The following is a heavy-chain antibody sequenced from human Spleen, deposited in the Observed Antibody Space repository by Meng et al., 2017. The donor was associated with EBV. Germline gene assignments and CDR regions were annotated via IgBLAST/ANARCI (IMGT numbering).Heavy chain of an antibody. CDR1: GGSVSSGSYY. D-gene: IGHD3-22*01. Sequence: GQRQGPGPGLVKPSETLSLTCTVSGGSVSSGSYYWSWIRQPPGKGLEWIGYIYYSGSTNYNPSLKSRVTISVDTSKNQFSLKLSSVTAADTVVYYCAGDVSGYYLWGQGTLVTVSS. CDR3: AGDVSGYYL. V-gene: IGHV4-61*01. J-gene: IGHJ4*02. CDR2: IYYSGST.